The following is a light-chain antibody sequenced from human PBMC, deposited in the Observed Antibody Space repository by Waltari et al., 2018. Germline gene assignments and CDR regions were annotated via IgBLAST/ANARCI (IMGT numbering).Light chain of an antibody. CDR3: QQRSNWPVYT. Sequence: EIVLPQSPALLSLSPGARATLSCRASQSVNSYLAWYQHKPGQAPRLLIYDASNRATGIPARFSASGSGTDFTLTISRLEPEDFAVYYCQQRSNWPVYTFGQGTKLEIK. CDR1: QSVNSY. J-gene: IGKJ2*01. CDR2: DAS. V-gene: IGKV3-11*01.